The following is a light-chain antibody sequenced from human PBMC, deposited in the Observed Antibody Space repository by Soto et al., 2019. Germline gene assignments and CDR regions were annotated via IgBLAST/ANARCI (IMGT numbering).Light chain of an antibody. V-gene: IGKV1-9*01. Sequence: DIQLTQSPSFLSASVGDRVTVSCRPSQDISASLAWFQQKAGKVPHLLVYPASTLQDGVPSRFSGSGSGTYFTLTITNLQAEDFATYYCPHRRNYPFIFGQGTKLYIK. CDR3: PHRRNYPFI. CDR2: PAS. J-gene: IGKJ2*01. CDR1: QDISAS.